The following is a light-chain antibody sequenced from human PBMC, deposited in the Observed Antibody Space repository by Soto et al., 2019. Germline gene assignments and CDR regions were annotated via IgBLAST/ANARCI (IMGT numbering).Light chain of an antibody. CDR3: QDYGTSAPWT. CDR1: QTLRGNE. J-gene: IGKJ1*01. V-gene: IGKV3-20*01. Sequence: VLSQSPGTLSLSPGERTTLSCRASQTLRGNELAWYQQKPGQPPRLLIYRGSSRAPGIPDRFSGRGSGTEFTLTISRLEPEDFAVYYCQDYGTSAPWTFGQGTRVEIK. CDR2: RGS.